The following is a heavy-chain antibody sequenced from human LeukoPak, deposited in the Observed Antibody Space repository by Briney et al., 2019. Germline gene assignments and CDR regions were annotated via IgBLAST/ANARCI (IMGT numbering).Heavy chain of an antibody. D-gene: IGHD6-19*01. Sequence: PGGSLRLSCTTAGFTFGDYAMSWVRQAAGKGLEWVGLIRSKAYGGTTEYAASVKGRFRISRDDSKSIAYLQMNSLKTEDTAVYYCTRHISGWYGDFDYWGQGTLVTVSS. CDR3: TRHISGWYGDFDY. CDR2: IRSKAYGGTT. CDR1: GFTFGDYA. V-gene: IGHV3-49*04. J-gene: IGHJ4*02.